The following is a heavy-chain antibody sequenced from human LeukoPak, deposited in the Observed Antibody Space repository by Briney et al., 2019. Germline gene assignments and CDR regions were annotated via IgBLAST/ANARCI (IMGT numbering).Heavy chain of an antibody. J-gene: IGHJ6*02. V-gene: IGHV3-66*01. CDR2: IYSGGST. CDR3: ARAGSVHYYYYGMDV. D-gene: IGHD3-10*01. Sequence: PGGSLRLSCAASGFTVNSNYMSWVRQAPGKGLEWVSVIYSGGSTYYADSVKGRFTISRDNSKNTLYLQMNSLRAEDTAVYYCARAGSVHYYYYGMDVWGQGTTVTVSS. CDR1: GFTVNSNY.